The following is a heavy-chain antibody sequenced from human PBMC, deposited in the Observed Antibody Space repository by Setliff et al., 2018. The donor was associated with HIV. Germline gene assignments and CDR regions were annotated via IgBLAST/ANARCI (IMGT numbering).Heavy chain of an antibody. CDR3: AREESTEDYGSGSYGPTFPPPLIY. D-gene: IGHD3-10*01. J-gene: IGHJ4*02. CDR2: IIPVFGIP. CDR1: GYTFTGYY. V-gene: IGHV1-69*13. Sequence: SVKVSCKASGYTFTGYYMHWVRQAPGQGLEWMGGIIPVFGIPNYAQKFQGRVTITADESTSTAYMELSSLRSDDTAVYYCAREESTEDYGSGSYGPTFPPPLIYWGQGTLVT.